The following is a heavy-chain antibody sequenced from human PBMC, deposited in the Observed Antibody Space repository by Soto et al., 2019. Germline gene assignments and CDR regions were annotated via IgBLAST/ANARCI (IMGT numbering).Heavy chain of an antibody. Sequence: SETLSLTCTVSGGSISSSSYYWGWIRQPPGKGLEWIGSIYYSGSTYYNPSLKSRVTISVDTSKNQFSLRLSSVTAADTAVYYCAGEDILTGYYNYYYGMDVWGQGTTVTVSS. J-gene: IGHJ6*02. V-gene: IGHV4-39*02. CDR3: AGEDILTGYYNYYYGMDV. D-gene: IGHD3-9*01. CDR2: IYYSGST. CDR1: GGSISSSSYY.